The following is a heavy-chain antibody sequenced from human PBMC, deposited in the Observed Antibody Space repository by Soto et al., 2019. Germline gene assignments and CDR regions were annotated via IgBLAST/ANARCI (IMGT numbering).Heavy chain of an antibody. CDR1: GASLSDNY. J-gene: IGHJ5*02. D-gene: IGHD2-21*01. V-gene: IGHV4-34*01. CDR3: AGGGGEFDA. CDR2: INHSGNT. Sequence: SETLSLTCAVYGASLSDNYCTCLRQPPGKGLEWIGEINHSGNTNYNPSLRSRGTISIDTSKNQLSLNLRSVSAADTAVYYCAGGGGEFDAWGQGNPVPVSS.